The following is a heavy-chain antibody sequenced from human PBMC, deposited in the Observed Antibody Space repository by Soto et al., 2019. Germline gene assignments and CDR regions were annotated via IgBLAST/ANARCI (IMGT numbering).Heavy chain of an antibody. Sequence: EVQLVESGGGLIQPGGSLRLSCAVSGFTVSNNYMSWVRQAPGKGLEGVSVIYSGGNTAYGDSVKGRFTISRDNSKNTLFLQMNGVRAADRAVYYGAANRGGGGYWGQGTLVTVSS. CDR3: AANRGGGGY. J-gene: IGHJ4*02. CDR2: IYSGGNT. CDR1: GFTVSNNY. V-gene: IGHV3-53*01. D-gene: IGHD7-27*01.